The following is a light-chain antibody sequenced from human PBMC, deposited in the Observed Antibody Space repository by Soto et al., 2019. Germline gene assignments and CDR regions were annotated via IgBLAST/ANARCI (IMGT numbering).Light chain of an antibody. V-gene: IGKV1-39*01. Sequence: DIQMTQSPSSLSASVGDSVTITCRASQSNSSYLNWYQQKPGKAPKLLIYAASSLQSGVPSRFSGSGSGTDFTLTISSLQPEDFATYYCLQSYNTPLTFGQGTKVEIK. J-gene: IGKJ1*01. CDR2: AAS. CDR1: QSNSSY. CDR3: LQSYNTPLT.